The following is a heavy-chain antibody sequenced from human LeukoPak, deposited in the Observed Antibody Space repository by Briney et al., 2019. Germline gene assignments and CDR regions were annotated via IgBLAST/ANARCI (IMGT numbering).Heavy chain of an antibody. J-gene: IGHJ3*02. CDR3: AKDNSVGRSWQNDAFDI. V-gene: IGHV3-9*01. CDR1: GFTFDDYA. CDR2: ISWNSGSI. D-gene: IGHD6-13*01. Sequence: PGRSLRLSCAASGFTFDDYAMHWVRQAPGKGLEWVSGISWNSGSIGYADSVKGRFTISRDNAKNSLYLQMNSLRAEDTALYYCAKDNSVGRSWQNDAFDIWGQGTMVTVSS.